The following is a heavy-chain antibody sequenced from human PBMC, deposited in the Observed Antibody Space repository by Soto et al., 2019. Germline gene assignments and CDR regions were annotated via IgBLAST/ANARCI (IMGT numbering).Heavy chain of an antibody. CDR3: ARVFGSGSDIAFDT. V-gene: IGHV1-18*01. CDR1: GYTFSNYG. CDR2: ISPYNGNT. Sequence: QVQLVQSGAEVKNPGASVKVSCKASGYTFSNYGISWVRQAPGQGLEWMGWISPYNGNTKYTQKFQSRITMTTDTSTSTAYMELTSLRSDDTAVFYCARVFGSGSDIAFDTWGQGTMVTVSS. D-gene: IGHD3-10*01. J-gene: IGHJ3*02.